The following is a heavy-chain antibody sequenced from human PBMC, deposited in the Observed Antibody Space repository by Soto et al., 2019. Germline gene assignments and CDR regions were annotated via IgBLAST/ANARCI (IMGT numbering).Heavy chain of an antibody. J-gene: IGHJ4*02. CDR1: GYTFTSYA. CDR3: ASEPPPIDY. CDR2: IIAHNGNT. V-gene: IGHV1-18*01. Sequence: QVQLVQSGAEVKKPGASVKVSCKASGYTFTSYAISWVRQAPGQGLEWMGWIIAHNGNTNYARKLQGRVTMTTDTSMSTAYMELRSVRSDDTGVYYCASEPPPIDYWRQGTQVTVSS.